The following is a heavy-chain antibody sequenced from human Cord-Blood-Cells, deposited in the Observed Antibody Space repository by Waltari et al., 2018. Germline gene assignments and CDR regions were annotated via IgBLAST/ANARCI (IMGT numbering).Heavy chain of an antibody. D-gene: IGHD3-10*01. Sequence: EVQLLESGGGLVQPGGSLRLSCAASGFTFSSYAMSWVRQAPGKGLEWVSAIRGSGGSTYYADSVKGQFTISRDNSKDTLYLQMNSLRAEDTAVYYCAKMSHYYGSGSYNDYWGQGTLVTVSS. CDR2: IRGSGGST. CDR1: GFTFSSYA. J-gene: IGHJ4*02. CDR3: AKMSHYYGSGSYNDY. V-gene: IGHV3-23*01.